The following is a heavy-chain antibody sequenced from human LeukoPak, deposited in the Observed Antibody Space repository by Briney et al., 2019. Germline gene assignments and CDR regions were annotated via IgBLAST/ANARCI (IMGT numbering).Heavy chain of an antibody. CDR2: INAGNGNT. V-gene: IGHV1-3*01. J-gene: IGHJ4*02. CDR3: ARGYYGSGSYPL. D-gene: IGHD3-10*01. CDR1: GYTFTSYA. Sequence: ASVKVSCKASGYTFTSYAMHWVRQAPGQRLEWMGWINAGNGNTKYPQKFQGRVTITRDTSASTAYMELSSLRSEDTAVYYCARGYYGSGSYPLWGQGTLVTVSS.